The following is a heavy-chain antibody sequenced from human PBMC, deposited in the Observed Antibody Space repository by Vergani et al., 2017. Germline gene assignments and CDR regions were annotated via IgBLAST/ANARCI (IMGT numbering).Heavy chain of an antibody. Sequence: QVQLVESGGGLVKPGGSLRLSCAASGFTFSDYYMSWIRQAPGKGLEWVSYISSSSSYTNYADSVKGRFTISRDNAKNSLYLQMNSLRAEDTAVYYCARDLYSSSWSRVDYWGQGTLVTVSS. CDR1: GFTFSDYY. CDR3: ARDLYSSSWSRVDY. V-gene: IGHV3-11*05. D-gene: IGHD6-13*01. J-gene: IGHJ4*02. CDR2: ISSSSSYT.